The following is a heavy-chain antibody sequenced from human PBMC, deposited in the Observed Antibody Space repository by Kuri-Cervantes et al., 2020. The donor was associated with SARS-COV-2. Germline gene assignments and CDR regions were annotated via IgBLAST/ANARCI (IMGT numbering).Heavy chain of an antibody. J-gene: IGHJ4*02. Sequence: GESLKISCAASGFTFSSYSMNWVRQAPGKGPEWVSYISSSSCYIYYADSVKGRFTISRDNAKNSRYLQMNSLRGEDTAVYYCARGGFLEWFLDYWGQGTRVTVSS. CDR1: GFTFSSYS. V-gene: IGHV3-21*05. D-gene: IGHD3-3*01. CDR2: ISSSSCYI. CDR3: ARGGFLEWFLDY.